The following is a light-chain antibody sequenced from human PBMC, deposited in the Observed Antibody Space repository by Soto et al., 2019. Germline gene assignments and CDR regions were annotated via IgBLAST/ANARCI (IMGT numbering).Light chain of an antibody. CDR3: CSYAGSSTYV. CDR1: TSNIGTNI. CDR2: GDN. V-gene: IGLV1-44*01. Sequence: QSVLTQPPSASGTPGQRVTISCSGRTSNIGTNIVSWYQQLPGTAPKLLIFGDNQRPSGVPDRFSGSKSGTSASLAISGLQSEDEADYYCCSYAGSSTYVFGTGTKLTVL. J-gene: IGLJ1*01.